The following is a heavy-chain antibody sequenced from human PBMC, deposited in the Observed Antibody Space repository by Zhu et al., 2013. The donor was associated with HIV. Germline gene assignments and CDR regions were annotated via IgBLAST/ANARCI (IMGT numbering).Heavy chain of an antibody. CDR1: GFTFSSYA. Sequence: QVQLVESGGGVVQPGRSLRLSCAASGFTFSSYAMHWVRQAPGKGLEWVAVISYDGSNKYYADSVKGRFTISRDNSQDTQFLHMDSLRLEDTAVYYCARSSGMSFDLWGQGTPVTVSS. V-gene: IGHV3-30-3*01. D-gene: IGHD1-26*01. CDR3: ARSSGMSFDL. J-gene: IGHJ4*02. CDR2: ISYDGSNK.